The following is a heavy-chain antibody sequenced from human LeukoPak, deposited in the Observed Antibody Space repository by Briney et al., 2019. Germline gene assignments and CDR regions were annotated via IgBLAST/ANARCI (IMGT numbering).Heavy chain of an antibody. CDR1: GYSFTGYW. J-gene: IGHJ4*02. CDR2: IYPGDSDT. CDR3: ARRTDRSFWYLDY. V-gene: IGHV5-51*01. Sequence: GESLKISCKGSGYSFTGYWIGWVRQMPGKGLEWMGIIYPGDSDTRYSPSFQGQVTISADKSISTAYLQWSSLKASDTAIYYCARRTDRSFWYLDYWGQGTLVTVSS.